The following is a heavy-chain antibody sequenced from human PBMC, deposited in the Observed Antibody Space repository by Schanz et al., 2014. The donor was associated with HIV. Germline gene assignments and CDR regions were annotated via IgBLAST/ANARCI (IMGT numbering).Heavy chain of an antibody. CDR3: ARDEPRIAAVGIDY. CDR1: GYTFTGYY. J-gene: IGHJ4*02. D-gene: IGHD6-13*01. Sequence: QVQLVQSGAEVKKPGASVKVSCKASGYTFTGYYMHWVRQAPGQGLEWMGWINPNSGGTNYAQKCQGRVTMTRDTSISTAYMELSRLRSDDTAVYYCARDEPRIAAVGIDYWGRGALVTVSS. CDR2: INPNSGGT. V-gene: IGHV1-2*02.